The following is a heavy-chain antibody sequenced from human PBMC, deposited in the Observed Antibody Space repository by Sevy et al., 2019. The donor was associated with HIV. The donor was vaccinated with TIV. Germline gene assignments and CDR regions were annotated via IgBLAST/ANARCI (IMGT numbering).Heavy chain of an antibody. CDR2: IQYDGSNK. CDR3: AKVGVLSSLDWFDP. J-gene: IGHJ5*02. Sequence: GGSLRLSCAASGFTFNNYGMHWVRQAPDKGLEWVAFIQYDGSNKYYADSVKGRFTISRDNSKNTLYLQMNSLRAEDTAVYYCAKVGVLSSLDWFDPWGQGTRVTVSS. D-gene: IGHD2-2*01. V-gene: IGHV3-30*02. CDR1: GFTFNNYG.